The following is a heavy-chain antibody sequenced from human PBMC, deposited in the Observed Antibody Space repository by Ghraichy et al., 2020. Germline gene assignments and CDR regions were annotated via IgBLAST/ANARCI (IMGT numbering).Heavy chain of an antibody. CDR1: NGSFSGYY. J-gene: IGHJ5*02. V-gene: IGHV4-34*01. Sequence: SETLSLTCAVYNGSFSGYYWSWIRQPPGKGLEWIGEINHSGSANYNPSLKSRVTMSVDTSKNQFSLKLNSVTAADTAVYYCAGVVVAATRWFDPWGQGTLVTVSS. CDR2: INHSGSA. CDR3: AGVVVAATRWFDP. D-gene: IGHD2-15*01.